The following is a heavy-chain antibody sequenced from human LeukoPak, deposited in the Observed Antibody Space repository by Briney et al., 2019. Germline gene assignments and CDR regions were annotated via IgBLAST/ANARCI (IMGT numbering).Heavy chain of an antibody. J-gene: IGHJ4*02. V-gene: IGHV4-34*01. Sequence: ASETLSLTCAVYGGSFSGYYWSWIRQPPGKGLEWIGEINHSGSTNYNPSLKSRVTISVDTSKNQFSLKLSSVTAADTAVYYCARHLTELYCGGDCYSSYYFDYWGQGTLVTVSS. D-gene: IGHD2-21*02. CDR3: ARHLTELYCGGDCYSSYYFDY. CDR1: GGSFSGYY. CDR2: INHSGST.